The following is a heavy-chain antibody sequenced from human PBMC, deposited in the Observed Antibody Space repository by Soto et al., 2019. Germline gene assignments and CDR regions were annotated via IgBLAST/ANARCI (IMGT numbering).Heavy chain of an antibody. CDR2: IYYSGST. CDR3: ARVARGIAAAKFDY. J-gene: IGHJ4*02. CDR1: GGSISSYY. V-gene: IGHV4-59*01. D-gene: IGHD6-13*01. Sequence: PSETLSLTCTVSGGSISSYYWSWIRQPPGKGLEWIGYIYYSGSTNYNPSLKSRVTISVDTSKNQFSLKLSSVTAADTAVYYCARVARGIAAAKFDYWGQGTLVTVSS.